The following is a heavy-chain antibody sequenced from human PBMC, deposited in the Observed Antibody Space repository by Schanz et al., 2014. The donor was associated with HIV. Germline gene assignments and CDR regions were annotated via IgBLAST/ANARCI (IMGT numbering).Heavy chain of an antibody. J-gene: IGHJ6*02. CDR2: ISYDGSNK. Sequence: QVQLVESGGGVVQPGRSLRLSCAASGFTFSNFAMHWVRQAPGKGLEWVAVISYDGSNKYYADSVKGRFTISRDNSKNTLYLQMNSLRAEDTAVYYCARRSTPGGYYGMDVWGQGTTVTVSS. V-gene: IGHV3-33*05. CDR3: ARRSTPGGYYGMDV. CDR1: GFTFSNFA. D-gene: IGHD2-15*01.